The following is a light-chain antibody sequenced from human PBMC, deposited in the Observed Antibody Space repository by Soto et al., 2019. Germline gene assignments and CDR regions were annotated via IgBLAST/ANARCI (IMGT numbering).Light chain of an antibody. CDR1: QGIAPS. Sequence: DVQMTQSPSSLSAVVGDRVTITCRASQGIAPSLAWFQQKPGKVPKLLIYATSTLQSRVPSRFSGSGSGTDFTLTIKRLQPEDVGTYYCQKYNSAPLTFGGGTKVEIK. V-gene: IGKV1-27*01. CDR3: QKYNSAPLT. J-gene: IGKJ4*01. CDR2: ATS.